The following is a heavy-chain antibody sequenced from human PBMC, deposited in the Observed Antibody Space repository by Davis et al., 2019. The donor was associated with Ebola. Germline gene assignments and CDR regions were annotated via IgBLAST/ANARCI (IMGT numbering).Heavy chain of an antibody. CDR3: ARAFRDSSSWYMDY. J-gene: IGHJ4*02. D-gene: IGHD6-19*01. CDR2: INPNSCGT. V-gene: IGHV1-2*02. Sequence: ASVKVSCKTSGYTFTGHDINWVRQAPGQGLEAMGWINPNSCGTNYAPTFQGRVTMTRDTSINTAYMELTRLTSDDTAVYFCARAFRDSSSWYMDYWGQGTVVSVSA. CDR1: GYTFTGHD.